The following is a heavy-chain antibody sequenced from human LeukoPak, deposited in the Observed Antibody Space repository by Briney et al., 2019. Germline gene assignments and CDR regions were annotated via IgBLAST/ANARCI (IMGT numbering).Heavy chain of an antibody. D-gene: IGHD3-22*01. CDR2: ISGSGGRP. CDR3: AKRGVVIRVILVGFHKEAYYFDS. J-gene: IGHJ4*02. CDR1: GVTLSNYG. Sequence: GGSLRLSCAVSGVTLSNYGMAWVRQAPGKGLEWVAGISGSGGRPNYADSVKGRFTISRDNAKNTLYLQMNSLRAEDTAVYFCAKRGVVIRVILVGFHKEAYYFDSWGQGALVSVSS. V-gene: IGHV3-23*01.